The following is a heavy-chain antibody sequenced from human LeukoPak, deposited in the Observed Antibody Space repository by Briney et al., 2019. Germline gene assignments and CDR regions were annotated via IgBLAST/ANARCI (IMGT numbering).Heavy chain of an antibody. CDR1: GDSISSYY. J-gene: IGHJ4*02. Sequence: SETLSLTCTVSGDSISSYYWSWIRQPAGKGLEWIGRIYTSGSTNYNPSLKSRVTMSVDTSKNQFSLKLSSVTTADTAVYYCARGGVSMVSPSSFDYWGQGTLVTVSS. CDR3: ARGGVSMVSPSSFDY. V-gene: IGHV4-4*07. D-gene: IGHD3-10*01. CDR2: IYTSGST.